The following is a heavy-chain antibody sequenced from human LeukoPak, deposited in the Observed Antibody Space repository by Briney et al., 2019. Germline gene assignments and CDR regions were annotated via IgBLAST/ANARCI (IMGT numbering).Heavy chain of an antibody. Sequence: PGGSLRLSCEASGFIFSTFGMHWVRQAPGKGLEWVAFIRYNGNNQHYADSVKGRFTISRDNSKNTLYLQMNSLRAEDTAVYYCAKGRVDAFDIWGQGTMVTVSS. J-gene: IGHJ3*02. CDR1: GFIFSTFG. V-gene: IGHV3-30*02. CDR2: IRYNGNNQ. CDR3: AKGRVDAFDI.